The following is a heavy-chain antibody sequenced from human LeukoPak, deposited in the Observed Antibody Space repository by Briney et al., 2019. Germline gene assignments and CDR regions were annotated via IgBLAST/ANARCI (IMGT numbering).Heavy chain of an antibody. CDR2: INSGGDAT. CDR1: GFTFSIHN. D-gene: IGHD1-26*01. V-gene: IGHV3-48*03. J-gene: IGHJ3*02. CDR3: ARGGIITSYAFEI. Sequence: GGSLRLSCAASGFTFSIHNMDWVRQAPGKGLEWISYINSGGDATHYADSVKGRFTISRDNAKNSLYMQMNSLTAEDTAVYYCARGGIITSYAFEIWGQGAMVTVSS.